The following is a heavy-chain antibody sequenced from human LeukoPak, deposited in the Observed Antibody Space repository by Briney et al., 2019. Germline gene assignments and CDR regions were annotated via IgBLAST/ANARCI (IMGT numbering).Heavy chain of an antibody. CDR2: INHSGST. J-gene: IGHJ5*02. CDR1: GGSFSGHY. Sequence: SETLSLTCAVYGGSFSGHYWSWIRQPPGKGLEWIGEINHSGSTNYNPSLKSRVTISVDTSKNQFSLKLSSVTAADTAVYYCARGVGCSGGSCYGDWFDPWGQGTLVTVSS. V-gene: IGHV4-34*01. D-gene: IGHD2-15*01. CDR3: ARGVGCSGGSCYGDWFDP.